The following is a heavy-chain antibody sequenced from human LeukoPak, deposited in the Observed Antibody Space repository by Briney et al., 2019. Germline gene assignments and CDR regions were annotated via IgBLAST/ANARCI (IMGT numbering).Heavy chain of an antibody. CDR3: AGDHLVVTATGYWYFDL. CDR2: IYYSGST. CDR1: GGSISSYY. Sequence: SETQSLTCTVSGGSISSYYWSWIRQPPGKGLEWIGYIYYSGSTNYNPSLKSRVPISVDTSKNQFSLKLSSVTAADTAVYYCAGDHLVVTATGYWYFDLWGRSTLVTVSS. J-gene: IGHJ2*01. V-gene: IGHV4-59*01. D-gene: IGHD2-21*02.